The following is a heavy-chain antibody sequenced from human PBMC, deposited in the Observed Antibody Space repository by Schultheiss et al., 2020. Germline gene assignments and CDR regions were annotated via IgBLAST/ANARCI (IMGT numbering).Heavy chain of an antibody. D-gene: IGHD5-12*01. CDR2: ISAYNGDT. CDR3: ARESDRGYGDYVDY. CDR1: GYTFTSYG. J-gene: IGHJ4*02. Sequence: ASVKVSCKASGYTFTSYGIMWVRQAPGQGLEWMGWISAYNGDTNYAQNLQGRVTMTTDTSTSTAYMELRSLRSDDTAVYYCARESDRGYGDYVDYWGQGTLVTVSS. V-gene: IGHV1-18*01.